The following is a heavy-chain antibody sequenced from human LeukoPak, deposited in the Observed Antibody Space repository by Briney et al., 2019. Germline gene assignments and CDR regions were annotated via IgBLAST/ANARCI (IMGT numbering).Heavy chain of an antibody. CDR3: AREEGITSRAFDI. CDR1: GFTFSSYG. Sequence: PGGSLRLSCAASGFTFSSYGMHWVRQAPGKGLEWVAIIWYDGNNKYYADSVKGRFTITRDNSKNTLYLQMSSLRVEDTAVYYCAREEGITSRAFDIWGQGTMVTVSS. V-gene: IGHV3-33*08. D-gene: IGHD1-14*01. CDR2: IWYDGNNK. J-gene: IGHJ3*02.